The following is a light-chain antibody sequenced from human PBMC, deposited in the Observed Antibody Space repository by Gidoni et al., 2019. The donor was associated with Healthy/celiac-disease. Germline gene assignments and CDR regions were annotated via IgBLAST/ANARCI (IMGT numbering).Light chain of an antibody. V-gene: IGKV4-1*01. CDR1: QSVLYSSNNKNY. J-gene: IGKJ1*01. CDR3: QQYYSTPRT. CDR2: WAS. Sequence: DIVMTQSTDPLAVSLGERATINCKSSQSVLYSSNNKNYLAWYQQKPGQPPTLLIYWASTLESGVPDRFSCSGSGTYFTLTISSLQAEDVAVYYCQQYYSTPRTFGQGTKVEIK.